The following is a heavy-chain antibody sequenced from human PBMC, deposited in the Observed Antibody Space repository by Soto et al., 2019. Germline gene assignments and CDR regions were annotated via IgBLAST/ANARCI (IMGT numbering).Heavy chain of an antibody. CDR3: ATVDISTWIDGMDV. D-gene: IGHD6-13*01. Sequence: QVQLVQSGAEVKKPGSSVKVSCKASGGTFSSYAISWVRQAPGQGLEWMGGTFPMFGKANYAQKLHGRVTISADKSTSTAYMELSSLTSEDTAVYYCATVDISTWIDGMDVWGQGTTVTVSS. CDR2: TFPMFGKA. CDR1: GGTFSSYA. V-gene: IGHV1-69*06. J-gene: IGHJ6*02.